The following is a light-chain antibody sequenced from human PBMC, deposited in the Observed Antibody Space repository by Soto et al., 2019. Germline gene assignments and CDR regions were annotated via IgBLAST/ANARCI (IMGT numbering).Light chain of an antibody. CDR3: QQYNNWPPERT. Sequence: EIVLTQSPATLSVSPGERVTLSCRASQSISSNLAWYQQKPGQAPRLLIYAASTRAAGLPARFSCSGSGTEFSLTISSLQSEDFAVYYCQQYNNWPPERTFGQGTKVEIK. V-gene: IGKV3-15*01. J-gene: IGKJ1*01. CDR2: AAS. CDR1: QSISSN.